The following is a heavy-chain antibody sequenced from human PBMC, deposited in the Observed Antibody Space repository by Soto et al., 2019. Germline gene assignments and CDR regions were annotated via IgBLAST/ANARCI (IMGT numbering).Heavy chain of an antibody. CDR1: GFTFSSYA. J-gene: IGHJ6*02. CDR2: ISGSGGST. V-gene: IGHV3-23*01. Sequence: GGSLRLSCAASGFTFSSYAMSWVRQAPGKGLEWVSAISGSGGSTHYADSVKGRFTISRDNPKNTLYLQMNSLRAEDTAVYYCAKGKGYYYYYGMDVWGQGTTVTVSS. CDR3: AKGKGYYYYYGMDV.